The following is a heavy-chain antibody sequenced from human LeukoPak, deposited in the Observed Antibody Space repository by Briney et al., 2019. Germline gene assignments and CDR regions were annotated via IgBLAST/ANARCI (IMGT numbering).Heavy chain of an antibody. Sequence: GGSLRVSCAASGFTFSSYGMHWVRQAPGKGLEWVGVIWCVGGIKYYADSVKGRFTISRDKSKNTLYLQMNSLRAEDTAVYYWARDLRYFDWYHSYYYGMDVWVKGTTVTVSS. CDR1: GFTFSSYG. J-gene: IGHJ6*04. CDR3: ARDLRYFDWYHSYYYGMDV. V-gene: IGHV3-33*01. D-gene: IGHD3-9*01. CDR2: IWCVGGIK.